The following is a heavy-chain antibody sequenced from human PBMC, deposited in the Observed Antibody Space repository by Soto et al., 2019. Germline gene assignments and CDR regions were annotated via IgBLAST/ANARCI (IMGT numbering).Heavy chain of an antibody. D-gene: IGHD6-13*01. CDR3: AKAKVQSSSWRPYFDY. CDR2: ISGSGGST. V-gene: IGHV3-23*01. Sequence: PGGSLRLSCAASGFTFSSYAMSWVRQAPGKGLEWVSAISGSGGSTYYADSVKGRFTISRDNSKNTLYLQMNSLRAEDTAVYYCAKAKVQSSSWRPYFDYWGQGTLVTVSS. CDR1: GFTFSSYA. J-gene: IGHJ4*02.